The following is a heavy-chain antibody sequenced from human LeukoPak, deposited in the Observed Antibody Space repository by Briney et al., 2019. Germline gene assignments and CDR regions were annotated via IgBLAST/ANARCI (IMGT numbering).Heavy chain of an antibody. J-gene: IGHJ6*02. CDR3: ARDRAVKARIGGMDV. Sequence: GGSLRLSCAASGFTFSSYSMNWVRQAPGKGLEWVSSISSSSSYIYYADSVKGRFTISRDNAKNSLYLQMSSLRAEDTGIYYCARDRAVKARIGGMDVRGQGTTVIVSS. D-gene: IGHD5-24*01. CDR2: ISSSSSYI. V-gene: IGHV3-21*01. CDR1: GFTFSSYS.